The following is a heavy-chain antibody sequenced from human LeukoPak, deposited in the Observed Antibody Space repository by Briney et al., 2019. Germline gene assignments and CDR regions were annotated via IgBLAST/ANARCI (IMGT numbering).Heavy chain of an antibody. J-gene: IGHJ4*02. D-gene: IGHD2-15*01. CDR2: IKQGGSEK. CDR3: AGGAGWLADY. Sequence: PGGSLRLSCAASGFTFSPYWMNWFRQARGEGVEWVAIIKQGGSEKLYDGCVEGRFTISRDSGKNSLYLQMNSLRAEGMAVYYCAGGAGWLADYRGQGTLVTVSS. V-gene: IGHV3-7*01. CDR1: GFTFSPYW.